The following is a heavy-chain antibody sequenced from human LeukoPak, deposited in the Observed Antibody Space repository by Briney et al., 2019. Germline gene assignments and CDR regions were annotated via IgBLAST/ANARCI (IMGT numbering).Heavy chain of an antibody. J-gene: IGHJ4*02. CDR3: AKYVIQQLRSSGYDYFDY. Sequence: KAGGSLRLSCAASGFTFNTYGMSWVRQAPGKGMEWLSGISASGGSTYYADSVKGRFTISRDNFKNTLYLQLNSLRAEDTAVYYCAKYVIQQLRSSGYDYFDYWGQGTLVTVSP. V-gene: IGHV3-23*01. D-gene: IGHD5-12*01. CDR2: ISASGGST. CDR1: GFTFNTYG.